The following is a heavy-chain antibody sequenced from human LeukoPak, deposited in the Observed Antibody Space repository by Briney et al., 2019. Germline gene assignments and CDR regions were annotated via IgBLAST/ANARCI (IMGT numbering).Heavy chain of an antibody. D-gene: IGHD6-13*01. CDR1: GYSISSGYY. Sequence: SETLSLTCTVSGYSISSGYYWGWIRQPPGKGLEWIGSIYHSGSTYYNPSLKSRVTITVDTSKNQFSLKLSSVTAADTAVYYCARKSSWYFDYWGQGTLVTVSS. CDR2: IYHSGST. CDR3: ARKSSWYFDY. V-gene: IGHV4-38-2*02. J-gene: IGHJ4*02.